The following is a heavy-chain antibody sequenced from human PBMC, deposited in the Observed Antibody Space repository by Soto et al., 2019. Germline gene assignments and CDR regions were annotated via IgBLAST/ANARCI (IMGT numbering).Heavy chain of an antibody. CDR2: INQDGSAK. J-gene: IGHJ6*02. V-gene: IGHV3-7*01. CDR3: ATAGLTGTV. Sequence: GGSLRLSCVASEFIFNTHWMSWVRQAPGKGLEWVASINQDGSAKKYGKSVEGRFTISRDNDKKMLYLQMNSLRVEDTALYYCATAGLTGTVWGQGTTVTVSS. CDR1: EFIFNTHW. D-gene: IGHD3-9*01.